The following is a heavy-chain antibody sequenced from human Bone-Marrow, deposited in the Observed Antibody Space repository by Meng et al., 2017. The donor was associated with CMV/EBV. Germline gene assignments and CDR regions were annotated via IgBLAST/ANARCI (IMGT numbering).Heavy chain of an antibody. CDR3: ARARPERWYYYDSSGYWEPGWFDP. D-gene: IGHD3-22*01. J-gene: IGHJ5*02. Sequence: MNWVGQDTGEGIEWMGIITPSGGRKRYEKKFKGRVTMTKDTDTSKVYLELSSMGSEDTAVYYCARARPERWYYYDSSGYWEPGWFDPWGQGTLVTVSS. CDR2: ITPSGGRK. V-gene: IGHV1-46*01.